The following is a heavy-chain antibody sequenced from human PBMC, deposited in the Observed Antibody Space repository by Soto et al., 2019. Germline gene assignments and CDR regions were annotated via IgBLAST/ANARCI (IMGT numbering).Heavy chain of an antibody. Sequence: SETLSLTCTVSGGSINSNNYYWAWIRQPPGKGLAWIASIYYDGSTYYNPSLKSRVSISVDTSKNHFSLKLSSATAADTAVYYCAKVVVAATRHTDFDSWGQGTLVTV. J-gene: IGHJ4*02. D-gene: IGHD2-15*01. CDR3: AKVVVAATRHTDFDS. CDR2: IYYDGST. CDR1: GGSINSNNYY. V-gene: IGHV4-39*02.